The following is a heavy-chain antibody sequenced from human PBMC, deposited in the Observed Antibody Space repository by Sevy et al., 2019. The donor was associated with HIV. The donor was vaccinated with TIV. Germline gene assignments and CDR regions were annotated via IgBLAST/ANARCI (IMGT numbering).Heavy chain of an antibody. V-gene: IGHV1-69*13. CDR2: IIPIFGTA. D-gene: IGHD3-22*01. CDR1: GGTFSSYA. J-gene: IGHJ4*02. Sequence: ASVKVSCKASGGTFSSYANSWVRQAPGQGLEWMGRIIPIFGTANYAQKFQGRVTITADESTSTAYMELSSLRSEDTAVYYCARETAITMIVVPYFDYWGQGTLVTVSS. CDR3: ARETAITMIVVPYFDY.